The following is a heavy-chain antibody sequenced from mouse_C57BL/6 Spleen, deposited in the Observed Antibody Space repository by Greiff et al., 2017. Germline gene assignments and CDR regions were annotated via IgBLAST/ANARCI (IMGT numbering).Heavy chain of an antibody. CDR3: AREPSRSGYVPDWMAY. CDR1: GYTFPSYW. J-gene: IGHJ3*01. Sequence: VQLQESGAELAHPGASVKLSCKASGYTFPSYWMPWVKPRPGQGLEWIGYINPSRGYTKSNQKFKDKATLTADKSSSTAYMQRSILTNEDSAVYEGAREPSRSGYVPDWMAYWGQGTLVTVSA. V-gene: IGHV1-7*01. D-gene: IGHD3-2*02. CDR2: INPSRGYT.